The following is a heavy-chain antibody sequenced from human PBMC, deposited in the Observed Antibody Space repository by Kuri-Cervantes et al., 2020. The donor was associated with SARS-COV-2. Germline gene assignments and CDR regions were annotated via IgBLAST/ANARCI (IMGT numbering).Heavy chain of an antibody. J-gene: IGHJ4*02. Sequence: SCKASGGTFSSYAISWVRQAPGKGLEWVGRIKSKTDGGTTDYAAPVKSRFTISRDDSKNTLYLQMNSLKTEDTAVYYCTTGGGNIDYFDYWGQGTLVTVSS. D-gene: IGHD3-16*01. V-gene: IGHV3-15*01. CDR3: TTGGGNIDYFDY. CDR2: IKSKTDGGTT. CDR1: GGTFSSYA.